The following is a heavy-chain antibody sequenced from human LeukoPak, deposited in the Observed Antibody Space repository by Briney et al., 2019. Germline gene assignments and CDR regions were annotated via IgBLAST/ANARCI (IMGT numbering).Heavy chain of an antibody. CDR1: GGSISSYY. CDR2: IYYSGST. V-gene: IGHV4-59*12. D-gene: IGHD5-12*01. Sequence: SETLSLTCTVSGGSISSYYWSWIRQPPGKGLEWIGYIYYSGSTYYNPSLKSRVTISVDTSKNQFSLKLSSVTAADTAVYYCARSIVAYTVADIWGQGTMVTVSS. CDR3: ARSIVAYTVADI. J-gene: IGHJ3*02.